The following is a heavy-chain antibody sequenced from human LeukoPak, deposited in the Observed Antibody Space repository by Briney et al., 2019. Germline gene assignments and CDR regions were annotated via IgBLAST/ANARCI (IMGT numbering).Heavy chain of an antibody. Sequence: PGGSLRLSWAVAGFTLSSSSISWVRQAPGNGLDWVAAIGGSAGSTNYADYVQGRFTISRDNSKNTLYLQMNSLRAEDTAVYYCAKGGGYVTYYYMDVWGKGTTVTVSS. CDR2: IGGSAGST. D-gene: IGHD5-12*01. J-gene: IGHJ6*03. V-gene: IGHV3-23*01. CDR1: GFTLSSSS. CDR3: AKGGGYVTYYYMDV.